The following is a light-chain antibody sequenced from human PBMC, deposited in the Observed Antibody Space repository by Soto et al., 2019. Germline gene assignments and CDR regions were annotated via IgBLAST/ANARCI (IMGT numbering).Light chain of an antibody. CDR2: ASS. CDR1: QGIRND. Sequence: AIQMTQSPSSLSASVGDRVNITCRASQGIRNDLAWYQQRPGAAPKLLIFASSNLQTGVPSRFRGSGSGTDFTLTISSLLPDYFSTYYCLQDYTYPRTFGQGTKVDIK. J-gene: IGKJ1*01. V-gene: IGKV1-6*01. CDR3: LQDYTYPRT.